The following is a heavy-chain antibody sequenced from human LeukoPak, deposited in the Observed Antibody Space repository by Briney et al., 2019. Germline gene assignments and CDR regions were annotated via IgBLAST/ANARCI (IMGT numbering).Heavy chain of an antibody. Sequence: ASVKVSCKASGYTFTNYDINWVRQATGQGLEWMGWMNPNSGYTGYAQKFQGRFAMTRNTSISTAYMELGSLRSEDTAVYYCARGAVIPATMGYYGMDVWGQGTTVSVSS. D-gene: IGHD2-2*01. V-gene: IGHV1-8*01. CDR3: ARGAVIPATMGYYGMDV. J-gene: IGHJ6*02. CDR1: GYTFTNYD. CDR2: MNPNSGYT.